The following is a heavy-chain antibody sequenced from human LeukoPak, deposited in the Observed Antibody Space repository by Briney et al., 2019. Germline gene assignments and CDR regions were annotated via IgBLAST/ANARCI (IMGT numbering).Heavy chain of an antibody. CDR3: ARRFRDYSYFEY. CDR1: GGSISSYY. D-gene: IGHD4-11*01. CDR2: IYYSGST. J-gene: IGHJ4*02. Sequence: SETLSLTCTVSGGSISSYYWSWIRQPPGKGLEWIGYIYYSGSTNYNPSLKSRVTISIDTSKNHFSLKLRSVTAADTAVYYCARRFRDYSYFEYWGQGTLVTVSS. V-gene: IGHV4-59*08.